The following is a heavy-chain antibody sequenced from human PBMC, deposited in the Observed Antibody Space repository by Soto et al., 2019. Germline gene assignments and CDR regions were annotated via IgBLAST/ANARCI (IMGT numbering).Heavy chain of an antibody. J-gene: IGHJ5*02. CDR1: GFTFSSYG. CDR2: IWYDGSNK. Sequence: GGSLRLSCAAFGFTFSSYGMHWVRQAPGKGLEWVAVIWYDGSNKYYADSVKGRFTISRDNSKNTLYLQMNSLRAEDTAVYYCARDSQLQYFDWLSPGGNWFAPWGQGTLVTVSS. V-gene: IGHV3-33*01. D-gene: IGHD3-9*01. CDR3: ARDSQLQYFDWLSPGGNWFAP.